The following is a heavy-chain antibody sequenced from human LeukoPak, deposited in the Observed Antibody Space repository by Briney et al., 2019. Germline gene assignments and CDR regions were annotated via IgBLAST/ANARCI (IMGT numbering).Heavy chain of an antibody. CDR1: GDSVSSNSAA. Sequence: SQTLSLTCAISGDSVSSNSAAWNWIRQSPSRGLEWLGRTYYRSKWYNDYAVSVKSLITINPDTSKNQFSLQLSSVTPEDTAVYYCARVVGYCSGGSSYDNWFDPWGQGTLVTVSS. D-gene: IGHD2-15*01. J-gene: IGHJ5*02. CDR3: ARVVGYCSGGSSYDNWFDP. CDR2: TYYRSKWYN. V-gene: IGHV6-1*01.